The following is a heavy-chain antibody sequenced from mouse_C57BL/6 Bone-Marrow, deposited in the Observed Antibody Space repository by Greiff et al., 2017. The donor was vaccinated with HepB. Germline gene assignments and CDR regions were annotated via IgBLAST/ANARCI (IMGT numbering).Heavy chain of an antibody. J-gene: IGHJ2*01. CDR1: GYSITSGYY. Sequence: ESGPGLVKPSQSLSITCSVTGYSITSGYYWNWIRQFPGNKLEWMGYISYDGSNNYNPSLKNPISITRDTSKNQFFLKLNSVTSEDTATYYCARDGYYFDYWGEGTTLTVSA. V-gene: IGHV3-6*01. D-gene: IGHD2-2*01. CDR2: ISYDGSN. CDR3: ARDGYYFDY.